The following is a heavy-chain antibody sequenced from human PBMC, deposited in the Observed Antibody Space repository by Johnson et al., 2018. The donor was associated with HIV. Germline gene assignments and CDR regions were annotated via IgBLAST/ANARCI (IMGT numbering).Heavy chain of an antibody. D-gene: IGHD2-8*01. CDR2: FSYDGSNK. CDR1: GFTFSSNA. V-gene: IGHV3-30*03. Sequence: QVQLVESGGGLIQPGGSLRLSCAASGFTFSSNAMHWVRQAPGKGLEWVAVFSYDGSNKYYADSVKGRFIISRDNSKNTLYLQMNSLRAEDTAVYYCARGTNGQSWAFDIWGQGTVVIVSS. CDR3: ARGTNGQSWAFDI. J-gene: IGHJ3*02.